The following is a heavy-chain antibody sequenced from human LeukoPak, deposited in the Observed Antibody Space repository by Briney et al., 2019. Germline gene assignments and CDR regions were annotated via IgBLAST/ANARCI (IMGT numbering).Heavy chain of an antibody. CDR1: GGSISSGDYY. Sequence: PSETLSLTCTVSGGSISSGDYYWSWIRQPPGKGLEWIGYIYYSGSTYYNPSLKSRVTISVDTSKNQFSLKLSSVTAADTAVYYCARGRLDTALYYFDYWGQGTLVTVSS. D-gene: IGHD5-18*01. CDR2: IYYSGST. V-gene: IGHV4-30-4*01. CDR3: ARGRLDTALYYFDY. J-gene: IGHJ4*02.